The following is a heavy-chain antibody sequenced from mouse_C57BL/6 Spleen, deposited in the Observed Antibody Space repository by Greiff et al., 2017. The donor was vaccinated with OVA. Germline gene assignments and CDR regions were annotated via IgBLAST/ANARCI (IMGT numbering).Heavy chain of an antibody. Sequence: VQLQQSGAELVRPGSSVKLSCKASGYTFTSYWMHWVKQRPIQGLEWIGNIDPSDSETHYNQKFKDKATLTVDKSSSTAYMQLSSLTSEDSAVYYCARSHYYYGSSFDYWGQGTTLTVSS. CDR3: ARSHYYYGSSFDY. CDR1: GYTFTSYW. J-gene: IGHJ2*01. CDR2: IDPSDSET. D-gene: IGHD1-1*01. V-gene: IGHV1-52*01.